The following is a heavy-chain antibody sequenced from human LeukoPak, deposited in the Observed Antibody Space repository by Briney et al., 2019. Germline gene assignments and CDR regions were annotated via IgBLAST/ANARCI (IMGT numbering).Heavy chain of an antibody. V-gene: IGHV1-46*01. CDR1: GYTFTGYY. Sequence: ASVKVSCKASGYTFTGYYMHWVRQAPGQGLEWMGIINPSDGSTTYAQKFQGRVTMTRDTSTRTVYMELSSLRSEDTAVYYCARDAGYYVSGSSLDYWGQGTLVTVSS. CDR2: INPSDGST. CDR3: ARDAGYYVSGSSLDY. J-gene: IGHJ4*02. D-gene: IGHD3-10*01.